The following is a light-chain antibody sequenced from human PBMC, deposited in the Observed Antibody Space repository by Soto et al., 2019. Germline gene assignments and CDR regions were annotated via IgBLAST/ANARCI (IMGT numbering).Light chain of an antibody. Sequence: EIVLTQSPGTLSLSPGERATLSCRASQSVSSDYLAWYQQKPGQAPRLLLYGASSRATGIPDRFSGSGSGTDFTLTISRLEPEDFAVFYCQQYGNSPPYTFGQGTKLEIK. CDR1: QSVSSDY. V-gene: IGKV3-20*01. CDR3: QQYGNSPPYT. CDR2: GAS. J-gene: IGKJ2*01.